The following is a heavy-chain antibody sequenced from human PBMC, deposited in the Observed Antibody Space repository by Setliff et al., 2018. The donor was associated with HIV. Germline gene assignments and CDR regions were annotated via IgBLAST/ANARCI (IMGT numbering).Heavy chain of an antibody. CDR3: ARWYTTGRGWFDP. J-gene: IGHJ5*02. V-gene: IGHV4-31*03. D-gene: IGHD6-25*01. CDR1: GGSINSGESY. CDR2: IYYTGDT. Sequence: PSETLSLTCTVSGGSINSGESYWSWSRQHPGKGLEWIGYIYYTGDTYYNPPLKSRVTMSIDTSKNQFSLRLSSVTAADTAVYYCARWYTTGRGWFDPWGQGTLVTVS.